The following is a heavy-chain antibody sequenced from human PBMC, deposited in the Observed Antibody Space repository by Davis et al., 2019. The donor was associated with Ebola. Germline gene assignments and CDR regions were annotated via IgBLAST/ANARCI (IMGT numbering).Heavy chain of an antibody. V-gene: IGHV3-30*03. Sequence: GESLKISCAAPGFTFSSYGIHWVRQAPGKRLEWVAVISYDGSNEYYADSVKGRFTISRDNSKNTLYLQMNSLRAEDTAVYYCARSRSFHAHFKSGSYYYFDYWGQGTLVTVSS. CDR1: GFTFSSYG. CDR3: ARSRSFHAHFKSGSYYYFDY. J-gene: IGHJ4*02. CDR2: ISYDGSNE. D-gene: IGHD1-26*01.